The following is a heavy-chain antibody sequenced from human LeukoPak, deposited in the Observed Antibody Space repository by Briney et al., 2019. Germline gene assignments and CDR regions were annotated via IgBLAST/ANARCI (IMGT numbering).Heavy chain of an antibody. V-gene: IGHV3-66*02. CDR1: GFTVSSNY. CDR2: IYSGGST. CDR3: AREGLGDSSGSHFRILGYFDY. Sequence: GGSLRLSCAASGFTVSSNYMSWVRQAPGKGLEWVSVIYSGGSTYYADSVKGRFTISRDNSKNTLYLQMNSLRAEDTAVYYCAREGLGDSSGSHFRILGYFDYWGLGTLVTVSS. D-gene: IGHD3-22*01. J-gene: IGHJ4*02.